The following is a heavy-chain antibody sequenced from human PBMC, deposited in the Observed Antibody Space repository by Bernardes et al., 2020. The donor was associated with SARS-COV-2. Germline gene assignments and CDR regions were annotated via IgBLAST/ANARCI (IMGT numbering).Heavy chain of an antibody. Sequence: GGSLRLSCAASGFTFSSYSMNWVRQAPGKGLEWVASISSSSSYIYYADSVKGRFTISRDNAKNSLYLQMNSLRAEDTAVYYCARPRGDDYDFWSGYRGGDYYYGMDVWGQGTTVTVSS. D-gene: IGHD3-3*01. V-gene: IGHV3-21*01. J-gene: IGHJ6*02. CDR1: GFTFSSYS. CDR3: ARPRGDDYDFWSGYRGGDYYYGMDV. CDR2: ISSSSSYI.